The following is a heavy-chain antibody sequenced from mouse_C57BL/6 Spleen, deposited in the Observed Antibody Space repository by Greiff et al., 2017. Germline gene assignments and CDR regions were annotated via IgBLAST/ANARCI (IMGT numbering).Heavy chain of an antibody. D-gene: IGHD1-1*01. J-gene: IGHJ1*03. CDR3: AKFRSIYWYFDV. CDR1: GYTFTSYW. Sequence: VKLQQPGAELVMPGASVKLSCKASGYTFTSYWMHWVKQRPGQGLEWIGEIDPSDSYTNYNQKFKGKSTLTVDKSSSTAYMQLSSLTSEDSAVYYCAKFRSIYWYFDVWGTGTTVTVSS. CDR2: IDPSDSYT. V-gene: IGHV1-69*01.